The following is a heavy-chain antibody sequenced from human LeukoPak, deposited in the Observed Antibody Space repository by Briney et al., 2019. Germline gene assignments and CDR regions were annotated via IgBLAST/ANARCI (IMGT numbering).Heavy chain of an antibody. J-gene: IGHJ4*02. D-gene: IGHD1-26*01. V-gene: IGHV3-7*01. CDR2: IKQDGSEK. CDR1: GFTFSSYW. CDR3: ARAFLSGSYSD. Sequence: GGSLRLSCAASGFTFSSYWVSWVRQAPGKGLEWVANIKQDGSEKYYVDSVKGRFTISRDNAKNSLYLQMNSLRAEDTAVYYCARAFLSGSYSDWGQGTLVTVSS.